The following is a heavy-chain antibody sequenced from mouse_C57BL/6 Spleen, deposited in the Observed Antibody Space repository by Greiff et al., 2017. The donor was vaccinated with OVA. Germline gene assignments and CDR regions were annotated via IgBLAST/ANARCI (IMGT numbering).Heavy chain of an antibody. CDR2: ISNLAYSI. J-gene: IGHJ3*01. Sequence: EVMLVESGGGLVQPGGSLKLSCAASGFTFSDYGMAWVRQAPRKGPEWVAFISNLAYSIYYADTVTGRFTISRENAKNTLYLEMSSLRSEDTAMYYCARLGGSRAWFAYWGQGTLVTVSA. V-gene: IGHV5-15*01. CDR1: GFTFSDYG. CDR3: ARLGGSRAWFAY.